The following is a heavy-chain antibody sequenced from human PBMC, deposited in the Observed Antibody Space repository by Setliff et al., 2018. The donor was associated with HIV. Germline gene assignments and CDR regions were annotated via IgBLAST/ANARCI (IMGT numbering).Heavy chain of an antibody. CDR3: TSARDFWSGYYFVPYYFHY. D-gene: IGHD3-3*01. V-gene: IGHV3-49*04. CDR2: TRSKAYGGTT. CDR1: GFTFGDHA. Sequence: SLRLSCIGSGFTFGDHAVSWVRQAPGKGLEWVGSTRSKAYGGTTEYAASVKGRFTILRDDSKSVAYLQMNSLKTEDTAVYYCTSARDFWSGYYFVPYYFHYWGQGTLVTVSS. J-gene: IGHJ4*02.